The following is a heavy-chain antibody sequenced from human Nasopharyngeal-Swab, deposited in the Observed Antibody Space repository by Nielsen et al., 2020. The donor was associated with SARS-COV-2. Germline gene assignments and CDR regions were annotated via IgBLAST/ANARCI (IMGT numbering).Heavy chain of an antibody. Sequence: SETLSLTCTVSGGSISNYYWSWIRQPPGKRLEWIGYIYYSGSTNYNPSLKSRVTISVDTSKTQFSLKLSSVTAADTAVYYCARESPPDWYFDLWGRGTLVTVSS. CDR2: IYYSGST. J-gene: IGHJ2*01. V-gene: IGHV4-59*12. CDR3: ARESPPDWYFDL. CDR1: GGSISNYY.